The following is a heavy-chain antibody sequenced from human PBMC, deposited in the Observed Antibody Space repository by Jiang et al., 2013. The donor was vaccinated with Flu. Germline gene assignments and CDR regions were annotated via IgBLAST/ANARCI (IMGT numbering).Heavy chain of an antibody. J-gene: IGHJ4*02. V-gene: IGHV4-4*02. CDR3: ARHDRIRPFDY. D-gene: IGHD3-16*01. CDR2: IYYSGST. Sequence: GSGLVKPSGTLSLTCAVSGGSISSSNWWSWVRQPPGKGLEWIGYIYYSGSTNYNPSLKSRVTISVDTSKNQFSLKLSSVTAADTAVYYCARHDRIRPFDYWGQGTLVTVSS. CDR1: GGSISSSNW.